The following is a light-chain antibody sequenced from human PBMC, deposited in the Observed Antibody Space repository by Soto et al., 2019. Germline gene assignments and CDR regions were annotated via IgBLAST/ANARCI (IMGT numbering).Light chain of an antibody. Sequence: DIQMTQSPSSLSASVGDRVTITCQASQDISNYLNWYQQKPGKAPNLLIYAASTLQSGVPSRFSGSGSGTDFTLTISSLQPEDFATYYCQQGYSTVLYTFGQGTKVDIK. CDR2: AAS. CDR3: QQGYSTVLYT. J-gene: IGKJ2*01. V-gene: IGKV1-39*01. CDR1: QDISNY.